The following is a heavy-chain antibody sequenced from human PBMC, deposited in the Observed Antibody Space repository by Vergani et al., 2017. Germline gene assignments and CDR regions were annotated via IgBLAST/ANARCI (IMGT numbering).Heavy chain of an antibody. Sequence: QVQLVQSGAEVQKPGASVKVSCKASGYTFTSYAMHWVRQAPGQRLEWMGWINTGNGNTKYSQKFQGRVTITRDTSASTAYMELSSLRSEDTAVYYCARGVTVYGSGSYYSFGYWGQGTLVTVSS. J-gene: IGHJ4*02. D-gene: IGHD3-10*01. CDR3: ARGVTVYGSGSYYSFGY. CDR2: INTGNGNT. V-gene: IGHV1-3*04. CDR1: GYTFTSYA.